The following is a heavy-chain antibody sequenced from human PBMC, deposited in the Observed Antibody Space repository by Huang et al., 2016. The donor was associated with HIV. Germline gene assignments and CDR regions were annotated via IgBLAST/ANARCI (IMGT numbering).Heavy chain of an antibody. Sequence: QLQLQESGPGQVKPSETLSLTCTVSGDFISSTNYYWGWIRQSPGKGLGWVGSVDQRGSTNYNPSLNSRVTLSVDTSRNQFSLRLNSVTAADTAVYYCASQHIGAAATWFWGRGTQVAVSS. V-gene: IGHV4-39*01. CDR3: ASQHIGAAATWF. CDR2: VDQRGST. J-gene: IGHJ4*02. CDR1: GDFISSTNYY. D-gene: IGHD6-13*01.